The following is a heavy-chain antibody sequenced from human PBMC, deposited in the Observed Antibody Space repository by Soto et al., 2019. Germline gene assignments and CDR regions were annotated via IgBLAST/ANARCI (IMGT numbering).Heavy chain of an antibody. CDR3: ARHKDRYYYDSSGYQG. D-gene: IGHD3-22*01. J-gene: IGHJ4*02. CDR1: GGSSTSGVHY. V-gene: IGHV4-31*01. Sequence: TRSLTCTVAGGSSTSGVHYWNWVRQHPGKGLEWIGYFAFSGHTYYNPPLKSLVTISADTSKNQFSLKLSSVTAADTAVYYCARHKDRYYYDSSGYQGWGQGTLVTVSS. CDR2: FAFSGHT.